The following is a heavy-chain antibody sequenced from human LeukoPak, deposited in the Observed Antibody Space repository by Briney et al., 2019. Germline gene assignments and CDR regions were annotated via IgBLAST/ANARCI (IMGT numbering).Heavy chain of an antibody. D-gene: IGHD5-18*01. CDR1: GFTFSSYG. J-gene: IGHJ4*02. CDR3: AKDMSPYSYGYIPGLFDY. V-gene: IGHV3-30*18. CDR2: ISYDGSNK. Sequence: GGSLRLSCAASGFTFSSYGMHWVRQAPGKGLEWVAVISYDGSNKYYADSVKGRFTISRDNSKNTLYLQMNSLRAEDTAVYYCAKDMSPYSYGYIPGLFDYWGQGTLVTVSS.